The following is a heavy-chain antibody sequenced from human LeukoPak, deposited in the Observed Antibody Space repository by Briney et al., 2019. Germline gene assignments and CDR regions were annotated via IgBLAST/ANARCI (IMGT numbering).Heavy chain of an antibody. Sequence: ALVKVSCKASGGTFSSYAISWVRQAPGQGLEWMGGIIPIFGTANYAQKFQGRVTITADESTSTAYMELSSLRSEDTAVYYCARDFATGTTWALSYWGQGTLVTVSS. CDR3: ARDFATGTTWALSY. CDR2: IIPIFGTA. J-gene: IGHJ4*02. D-gene: IGHD1-1*01. V-gene: IGHV1-69*13. CDR1: GGTFSSYA.